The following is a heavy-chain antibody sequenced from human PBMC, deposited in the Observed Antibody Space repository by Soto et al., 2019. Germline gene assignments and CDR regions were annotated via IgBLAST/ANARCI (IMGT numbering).Heavy chain of an antibody. J-gene: IGHJ6*02. CDR3: ARGRPYGMDV. CDR1: GFTFGSYW. Sequence: EVQLVESGGGLVQPGGSLRVSCAASGFTFGSYWMNWVRQAPGKGLVWVSRIDSDGSSTTYADSVKGRFTTSRDNAKNTLYLQMSRRRGVDTAVYYCARGRPYGMDVWGQGTTVTVSS. V-gene: IGHV3-74*01. CDR2: IDSDGSST.